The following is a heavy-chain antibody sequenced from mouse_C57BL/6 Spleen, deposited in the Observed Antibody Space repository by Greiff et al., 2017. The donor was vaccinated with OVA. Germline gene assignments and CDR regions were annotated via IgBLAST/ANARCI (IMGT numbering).Heavy chain of an antibody. CDR1: GYTFTSYG. CDR2: IYPRSGNT. D-gene: IGHD1-1*01. Sequence: VQRVESGAELARPGASVKLSCKASGYTFTSYGISWVKQRTGQGLEWIGEIYPRSGNTYYNEKFKGKATLTADKSSSTAYMELRSLTSEDSAVYFCAREGSSPYYYAMDYWGQGTSVTVSS. CDR3: AREGSSPYYYAMDY. J-gene: IGHJ4*01. V-gene: IGHV1-81*01.